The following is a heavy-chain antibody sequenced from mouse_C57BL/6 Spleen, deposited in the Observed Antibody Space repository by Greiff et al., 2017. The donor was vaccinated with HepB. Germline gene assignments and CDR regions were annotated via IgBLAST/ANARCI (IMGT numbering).Heavy chain of an antibody. J-gene: IGHJ3*01. CDR3: ARWGIYYGNYWFAY. D-gene: IGHD2-1*01. CDR1: GYSFTDYN. Sequence: VHVKQSGPELVKPGASVKISCKASGYSFTDYNMNWVKQSNGKSLEWIGVINPNYGTTSYNQKFKGKATLTVDQSSSTAYMQLNSLTSEDSAVYYCARWGIYYGNYWFAYWGQGTLVTVSA. CDR2: INPNYGTT. V-gene: IGHV1-39*01.